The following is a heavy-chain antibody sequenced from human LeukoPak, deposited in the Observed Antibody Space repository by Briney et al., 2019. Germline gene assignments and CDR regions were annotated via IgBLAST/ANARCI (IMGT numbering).Heavy chain of an antibody. V-gene: IGHV1-69*13. CDR3: ARVDILTGYYYFDN. CDR1: GGTFSSYA. J-gene: IGHJ4*02. Sequence: WASVKVSCKASGGTFSSYAISSVRQAPGQGLEWMGGIIPIFGTANYAQKFQGRVTITADASTSTAYMELSSLRSEDTAVYYCARVDILTGYYYFDNWGQGTLVTVSS. CDR2: IIPIFGTA. D-gene: IGHD3-9*01.